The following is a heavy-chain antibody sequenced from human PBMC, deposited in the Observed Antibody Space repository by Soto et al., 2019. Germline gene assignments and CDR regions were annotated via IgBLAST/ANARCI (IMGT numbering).Heavy chain of an antibody. V-gene: IGHV3-73*01. CDR1: GFTFSGSA. Sequence: GGSLRLSCAASGFTFSGSAMHWVRQASGKGLEWVGRIRSKANSYATAYAASVKGRFTISRDDSKNTAYLQMNSLKTEDTAIYYCARQGMWGAYYFDHWGQGTLVTVSS. J-gene: IGHJ4*02. CDR3: ARQGMWGAYYFDH. D-gene: IGHD3-16*01. CDR2: IRSKANSYAT.